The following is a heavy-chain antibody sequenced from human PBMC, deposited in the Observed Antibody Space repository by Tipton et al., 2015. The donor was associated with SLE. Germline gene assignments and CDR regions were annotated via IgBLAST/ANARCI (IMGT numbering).Heavy chain of an antibody. CDR1: GGSFSGYY. CDR2: INHSGSS. CDR3: ARVGRWNGTDY. Sequence: TLSLTCAVYGGSFSGYYWSWIRQPPGKGLEWIGEINHSGSSNYNPSLKSRVTISVDTSKNQFSLKLSSVTAADTAVYYCARVGRWNGTDYWGQGTLVTVSS. J-gene: IGHJ4*02. V-gene: IGHV4-34*01. D-gene: IGHD1-1*01.